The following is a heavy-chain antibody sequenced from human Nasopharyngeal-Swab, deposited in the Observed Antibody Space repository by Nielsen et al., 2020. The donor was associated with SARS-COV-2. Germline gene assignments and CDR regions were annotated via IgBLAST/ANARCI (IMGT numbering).Heavy chain of an antibody. J-gene: IGHJ4*02. CDR2: ISYDGSNK. CDR1: GFTFSSYA. Sequence: GEPLKISCAASGFTFSSYAMHWVRQAPGKGLEWVAVISYDGSNKYYADSVKGRFTISRDNSKNTLYLQMNSLRAEDTAVYYCARDPDSSSWSFYFDYWGQGTLVTVSS. D-gene: IGHD6-13*01. CDR3: ARDPDSSSWSFYFDY. V-gene: IGHV3-30-3*01.